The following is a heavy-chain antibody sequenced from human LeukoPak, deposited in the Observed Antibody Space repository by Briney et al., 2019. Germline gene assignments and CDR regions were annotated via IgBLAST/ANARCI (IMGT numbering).Heavy chain of an antibody. V-gene: IGHV3-23*01. Sequence: PGGSLRLSCAASGFAFSSYAMSWVRQAPGKGLEWVSAISGSAGSTYYADSVKGRFTISRDNSKNTLYLQMNSLRAEDTAVYYCATFSYDILTGYPSFFIHWGQGTLVTVSS. CDR2: ISGSAGST. D-gene: IGHD3-9*01. J-gene: IGHJ4*02. CDR1: GFAFSSYA. CDR3: ATFSYDILTGYPSFFIH.